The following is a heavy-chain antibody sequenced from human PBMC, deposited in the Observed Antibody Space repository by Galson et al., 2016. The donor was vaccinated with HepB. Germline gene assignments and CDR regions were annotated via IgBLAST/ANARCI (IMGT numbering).Heavy chain of an antibody. Sequence: CAISGDSVSSNGAAWNWIRQSPSRGLEWLGRTYYRSKWYNKYAVSVQGRITINPDTSKNQFSLQLTSVTPEDTALYYCARDRGTWDGSGELIEIWGQGTMDTV. V-gene: IGHV6-1*01. CDR1: GDSVSSNGAA. J-gene: IGHJ3*02. D-gene: IGHD3-10*01. CDR2: TYYRSKWYN. CDR3: ARDRGTWDGSGELIEI.